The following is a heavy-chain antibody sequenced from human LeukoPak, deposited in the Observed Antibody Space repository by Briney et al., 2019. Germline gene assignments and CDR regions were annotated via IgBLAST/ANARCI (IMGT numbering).Heavy chain of an antibody. Sequence: PSETLSLTCTVPGGSISSYYWSWLRQPPGKGLEWIGYIYYSGSTNYNPSLKSRVTISVDTSKNQFSLKLSSVTAADTAVYYCASSSGWGFFDYWGQGTLVTVSS. J-gene: IGHJ4*02. D-gene: IGHD6-19*01. V-gene: IGHV4-59*01. CDR3: ASSSGWGFFDY. CDR1: GGSISSYY. CDR2: IYYSGST.